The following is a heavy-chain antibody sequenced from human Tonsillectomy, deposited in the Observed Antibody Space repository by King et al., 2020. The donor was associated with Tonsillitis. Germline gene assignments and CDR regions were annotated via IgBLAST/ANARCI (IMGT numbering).Heavy chain of an antibody. CDR2: IYYSGST. D-gene: IGHD3-9*01. J-gene: IGHJ3*02. CDR3: AREDYDILTGYYINAFDI. CDR1: GGSISSGDYY. V-gene: IGHV4-30-4*01. Sequence: VQLQESGPGLVKPSQTLSLTCTVSGGSISSGDYYWSWIRQPPGKGLEWIGYIYYSGSTYYNPSLKCRVTISVDTSKNQFSLKLSSVTAADTAVYYCAREDYDILTGYYINAFDIWGQGTMVTVSS.